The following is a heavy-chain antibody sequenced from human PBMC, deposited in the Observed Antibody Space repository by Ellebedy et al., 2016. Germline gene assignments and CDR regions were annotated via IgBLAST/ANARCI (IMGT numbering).Heavy chain of an antibody. CDR3: ARHDWGGGYSSSWYSLSATPFPFDY. V-gene: IGHV4-39*01. CDR1: GGSISSSSYY. J-gene: IGHJ4*02. CDR2: IYYSGST. Sequence: SETLSLXCTVSGGSISSSSYYWGWIRQPPGKGLEWIGSIYYSGSTYYNPSLKSRVTISVDTSKNQFSLKLRSVTAADTAVYYCARHDWGGGYSSSWYSLSATPFPFDYWGQGTLVTVSS. D-gene: IGHD6-13*01.